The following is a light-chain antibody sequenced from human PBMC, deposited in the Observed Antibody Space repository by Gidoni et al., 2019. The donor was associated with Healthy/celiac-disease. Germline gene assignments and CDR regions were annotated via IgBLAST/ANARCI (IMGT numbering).Light chain of an antibody. J-gene: IGLJ2*01. Sequence: SYELTPPPSVLVSPGQTARITCSGDALPKKYAYWYQQKSGQAPVLVIYEDSKRPSGLPERFSGSSSGTMATLTISGAQVEDEADYYCYSTDSSGNHRVFGGGTKLTVL. CDR1: ALPKKY. V-gene: IGLV3-10*01. CDR2: EDS. CDR3: YSTDSSGNHRV.